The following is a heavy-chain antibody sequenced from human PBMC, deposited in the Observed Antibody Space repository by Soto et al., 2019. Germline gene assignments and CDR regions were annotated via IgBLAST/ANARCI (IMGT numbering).Heavy chain of an antibody. CDR2: VHPATGST. D-gene: IGHD6-25*01. Sequence: QVKLVQSGAEVKKPGASVKVSCKGSGYSFRSYDITWGMQAPGQGPEWMGWVHPATGSTGYAQRFQGRVSTTSDTSRNPNYMELSDLRVGDTVVYSCARVRVPAAWLDPWGQGTQVTVS. CDR1: GYSFRSYD. CDR3: ARVRVPAAWLDP. J-gene: IGHJ5*02. V-gene: IGHV1-8*02.